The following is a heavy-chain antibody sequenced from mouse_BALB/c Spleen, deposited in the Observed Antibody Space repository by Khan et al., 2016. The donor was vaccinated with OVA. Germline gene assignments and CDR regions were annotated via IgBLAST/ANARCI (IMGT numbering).Heavy chain of an antibody. Sequence: EVELVESGGGLVKPGGSLKLSCAASGFTFSSFTMSWVRQTPEKRLEWVASISSGGDNTYFPDSVKGRFTISRDNAMNNLYLQMSRLRSENTALYYCARSDYGPFAYWGQGTLVTVSA. CDR2: ISSGGDNT. J-gene: IGHJ3*01. D-gene: IGHD1-1*02. CDR1: GFTFSSFT. V-gene: IGHV5-9*03. CDR3: ARSDYGPFAY.